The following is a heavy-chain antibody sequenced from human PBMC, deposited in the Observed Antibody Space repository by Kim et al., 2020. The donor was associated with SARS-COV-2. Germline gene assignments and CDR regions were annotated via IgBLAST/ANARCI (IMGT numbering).Heavy chain of an antibody. CDR2: LSANSGGT. J-gene: IGHJ4*02. CDR1: GYTFTDYH. Sequence: ASVKVSCKASGYTFTDYHIHWVRQAPGQGLEWMGRLSANSGGTNYAQRFQGRVTMTRDTFISTVYLEMTRLRSDDTAVYYCARSSLLDFDYWGQGTLVTV. CDR3: ARSSLLDFDY. V-gene: IGHV1-2*06. D-gene: IGHD2-15*01.